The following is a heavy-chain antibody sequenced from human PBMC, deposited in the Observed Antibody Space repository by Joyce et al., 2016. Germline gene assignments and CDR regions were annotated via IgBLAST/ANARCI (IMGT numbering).Heavy chain of an antibody. CDR1: GGSISSGDYY. J-gene: IGHJ4*02. CDR2: IYFSEST. Sequence: QVQLQESGPGLVKPSQTLSLTCTVSGGSISSGDYYWSWVRQSPGKGLEWIGYIYFSESTHRNTSLKSRLTISADTSKNQFSLKVRSVTAADTAVYYCARGNGDFWSGYYNYFDYWGQGILVTVSS. CDR3: ARGNGDFWSGYYNYFDY. D-gene: IGHD3-3*01. V-gene: IGHV4-30-4*01.